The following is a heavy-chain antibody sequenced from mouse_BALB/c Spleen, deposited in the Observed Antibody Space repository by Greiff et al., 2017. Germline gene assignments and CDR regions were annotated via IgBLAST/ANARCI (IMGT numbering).Heavy chain of an antibody. CDR3: ARAAYYYGSSYNSWFAY. D-gene: IGHD1-1*01. CDR2: IWGDGST. J-gene: IGHJ3*01. Sequence: VQLQESGPGLVAPSQSLSITCTVSGFSLTGYGVNWVRQPPGKGLEWLGMIWGDGSTDYNSALKSRLSISKDNSKSQVFLKMNSLQTDDTARYYCARAAYYYGSSYNSWFAYWGQGTLVTVSA. V-gene: IGHV2-6-7*01. CDR1: GFSLTGYG.